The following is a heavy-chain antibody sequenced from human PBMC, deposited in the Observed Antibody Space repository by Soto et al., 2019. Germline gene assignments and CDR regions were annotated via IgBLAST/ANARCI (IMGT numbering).Heavy chain of an antibody. CDR1: GFTFSSYA. CDR3: ARDEAAGGTTSRYFQY. Sequence: EVQLLESGGGLVQPAGSLRLSCAASGFTFSSYAMSWVRQAPGKGLEWVSGISGGGSTTYYADSVKGRFTISRDNSKNTLYLQLNSLRAEDTAVYYCARDEAAGGTTSRYFQYWGQGTLVTVSS. V-gene: IGHV3-23*01. CDR2: ISGGGSTT. D-gene: IGHD6-13*01. J-gene: IGHJ1*01.